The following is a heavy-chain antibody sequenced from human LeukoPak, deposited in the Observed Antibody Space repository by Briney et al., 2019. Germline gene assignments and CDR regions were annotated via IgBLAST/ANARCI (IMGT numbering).Heavy chain of an antibody. Sequence: GGSLRLSYAASGFTFSDYALGWVRQAPGRGLECVATLSGSGAGTYYSDSVQGRFAISRDNSKRTLFLQMNSLRAEDTAFYYCAKAELGVDTFFDYWGQGTLVTVSS. CDR3: AKAELGVDTFFDY. V-gene: IGHV3-23*01. CDR2: LSGSGAGT. D-gene: IGHD3-3*01. CDR1: GFTFSDYA. J-gene: IGHJ4*02.